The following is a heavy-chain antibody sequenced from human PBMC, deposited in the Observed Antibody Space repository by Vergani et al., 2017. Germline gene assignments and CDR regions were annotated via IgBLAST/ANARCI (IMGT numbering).Heavy chain of an antibody. D-gene: IGHD6-13*01. J-gene: IGHJ4*02. V-gene: IGHV3-9*01. CDR3: AKELAPIAAAGTPFDH. Sequence: EVQLLESGGGLVQPGGSLRLSCAASGFTFDNYAMHWVRQTPGKGLEWVSGISRNSDSTGYADPVKGRFTISRDNAKNSLYLQMNSLRVEDTALYYCAKELAPIAAAGTPFDHWGQGTLVTVSS. CDR2: ISRNSDST. CDR1: GFTFDNYA.